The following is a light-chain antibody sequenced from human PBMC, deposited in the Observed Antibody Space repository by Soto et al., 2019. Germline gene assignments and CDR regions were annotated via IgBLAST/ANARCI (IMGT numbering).Light chain of an antibody. V-gene: IGKV3-11*01. Sequence: EIVLTQSPATLSLSPGERATLSCRASQSVSSYLACYQQKPGQAPRLLIYDASNRADGIPARFSGRGSGKDVSLIIRSPGPLCVAVYYCHQRRNTRMSAFGQGTKLEI. CDR2: DAS. CDR3: HQRRNTRMSA. CDR1: QSVSSY. J-gene: IGKJ2*01.